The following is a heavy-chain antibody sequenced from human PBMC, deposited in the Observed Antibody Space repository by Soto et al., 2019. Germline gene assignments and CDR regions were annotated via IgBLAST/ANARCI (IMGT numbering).Heavy chain of an antibody. CDR2: ISGSGVST. CDR1: EFIFSSYA. J-gene: IGHJ4*02. D-gene: IGHD6-6*01. V-gene: IGHV3-23*01. Sequence: EVQLLESGGGLVQPGGSLRLSCAASEFIFSSYAMSWVGQAPEKGMEWVSGISGSGVSTYYADSVKGRFTISRDNSKSTLYLHMNSLSAEDTAVYYCARDRERIATRSIDYWGQGTLVPVSS. CDR3: ARDRERIATRSIDY.